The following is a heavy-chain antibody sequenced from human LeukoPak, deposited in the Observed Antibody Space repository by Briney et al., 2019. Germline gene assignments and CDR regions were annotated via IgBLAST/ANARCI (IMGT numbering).Heavy chain of an antibody. CDR3: ARRNIVLMVYAMFDY. Sequence: SETLSLTCAVYGGSFSGYYWSWIRQAPGKGLEWIGEINHSGSANYNPSLKSRVSISVDTSKNQFSLKLSSVTAADTAVYYCARRNIVLMVYAMFDYWGQGTLVTVSS. CDR1: GGSFSGYY. V-gene: IGHV4-34*01. D-gene: IGHD2-8*01. J-gene: IGHJ4*02. CDR2: INHSGSA.